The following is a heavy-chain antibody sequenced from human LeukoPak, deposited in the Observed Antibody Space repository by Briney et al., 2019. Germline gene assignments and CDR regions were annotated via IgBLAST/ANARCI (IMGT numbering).Heavy chain of an antibody. V-gene: IGHV3-15*01. CDR2: IKSKTDGCTT. CDR1: GFTFSNAW. D-gene: IGHD4-17*01. CDR3: TTMTVTTF. Sequence: GGSLRLSCAASGFTFSNAWMSWVRQAPGKGLEWVGRIKSKTDGCTTDYAAPVKGKFTISRDDSKNTLYPQMNSLKTEDTAVYYCTTMTVTTFWGQGTLVTVSS. J-gene: IGHJ4*02.